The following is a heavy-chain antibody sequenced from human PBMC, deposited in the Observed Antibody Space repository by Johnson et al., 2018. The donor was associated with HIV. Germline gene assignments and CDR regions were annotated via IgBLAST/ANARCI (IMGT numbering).Heavy chain of an antibody. D-gene: IGHD1/OR15-1a*01. CDR2: INWNGGRT. CDR1: GFTFSNAW. CDR3: ARGGLGFQNIHDPFDI. J-gene: IGHJ3*02. Sequence: VQLVESGGGVVQPGRSLRLSCAASGFTFSNAWMSWVRQAPGKGLEWVSGINWNGGRTGYVDSMKGRFTISRDNAKNSLYLQMNSLGADDTALYYCARGGLGFQNIHDPFDIWGQGTMVTVSS. V-gene: IGHV3-20*04.